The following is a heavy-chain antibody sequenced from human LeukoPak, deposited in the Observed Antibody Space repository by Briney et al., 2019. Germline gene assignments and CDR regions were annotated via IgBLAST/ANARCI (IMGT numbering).Heavy chain of an antibody. CDR2: ISSSGSYI. CDR1: GFTLSSYG. V-gene: IGHV3-21*01. D-gene: IGHD6-19*01. Sequence: PGGSLRLSCAAYGFTLSSYGMHWVRQAPGKGLEWVSCISSSGSYIYYADSVKGRSTISRDNAKKSLYLQMNSLRAEDTAVYYCAFPAIGSDWYNPLDYWGQGTLVTVSS. CDR3: AFPAIGSDWYNPLDY. J-gene: IGHJ4*02.